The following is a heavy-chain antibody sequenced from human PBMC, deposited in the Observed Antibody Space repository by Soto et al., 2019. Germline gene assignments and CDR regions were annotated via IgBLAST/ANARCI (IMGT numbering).Heavy chain of an antibody. D-gene: IGHD2-15*01. J-gene: IGHJ5*02. CDR2: IYSGGST. V-gene: IGHV3-66*01. CDR1: GFTVSNNY. Sequence: EVQLVESGGGLVQPGGSLRLSCAASGFTVSNNYMSWVRQAPGKGLEWVAIIYSGGSTYYADSVKGRFTISRDNSKNTLYLQMNSLRAEDTAVYYCARGGILSTRWFDPWGQGTLVTVSS. CDR3: ARGGILSTRWFDP.